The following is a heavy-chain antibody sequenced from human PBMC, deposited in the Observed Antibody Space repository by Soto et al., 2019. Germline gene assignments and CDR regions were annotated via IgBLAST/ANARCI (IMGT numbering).Heavy chain of an antibody. CDR3: ARDQGEVAAAWDDWCDP. D-gene: IGHD6-13*01. V-gene: IGHV6-1*01. CDR1: GDSVSSNSAA. J-gene: IGHJ5*02. CDR2: TYYRSKWYN. Sequence: SQTLSLTCAISGDSVSSNSAAWNWIRQSPSRGLEWLGRTYYRSKWYNDYAVSVKSRITINPDTSKNQFSLQLNSVTPEDTAVYYCARDQGEVAAAWDDWCDPWGQGTLVTVSS.